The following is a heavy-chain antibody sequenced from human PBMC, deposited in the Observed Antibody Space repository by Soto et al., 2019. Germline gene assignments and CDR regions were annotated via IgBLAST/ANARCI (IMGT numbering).Heavy chain of an antibody. CDR3: ARDRSCSGGSCYWDNWFDP. CDR2: ISAYNGNT. D-gene: IGHD2-15*01. CDR1: GYTFTSYG. J-gene: IGHJ5*02. Sequence: ASVKVSCKASGYTFTSYGISWVRQAPGQGLEWMGWISAYNGNTNYAQKLQGRVTMTTDTSTSTAYMELRSLRSDDTAVYYCARDRSCSGGSCYWDNWFDPWGQGTLVTVSS. V-gene: IGHV1-18*01.